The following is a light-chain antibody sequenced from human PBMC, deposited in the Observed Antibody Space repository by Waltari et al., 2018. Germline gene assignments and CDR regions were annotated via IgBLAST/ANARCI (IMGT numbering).Light chain of an antibody. J-gene: IGKJ1*01. Sequence: DIQMTQSPSSLSASVGARVTITCRASQSISTYLNWYQQKPGKAPKLLISAASNLQSGVPSRFSGSGSGTDFTLTISSLQPEDFATYYCQQTYITPATFGQGTKVEIK. V-gene: IGKV1-39*01. CDR1: QSISTY. CDR2: AAS. CDR3: QQTYITPAT.